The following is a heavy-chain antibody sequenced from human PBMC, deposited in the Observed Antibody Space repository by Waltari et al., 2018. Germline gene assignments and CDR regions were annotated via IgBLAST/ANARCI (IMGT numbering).Heavy chain of an antibody. CDR1: GYTFTTHY. J-gene: IGHJ6*02. CDR3: ARDHPVTTRFDDYYYGMDV. Sequence: QVQLVQSGAEVKKAGASVKVSCKASGYTFTTHYMHWVRQAPGQGLEWMGTLNPGGGSTSYEQKHQGRVTMTRDTSTSTVYMELSSLGSEDTAVYYCARDHPVTTRFDDYYYGMDVWGQGTTVTVSS. V-gene: IGHV1-46*01. D-gene: IGHD4-17*01. CDR2: LNPGGGST.